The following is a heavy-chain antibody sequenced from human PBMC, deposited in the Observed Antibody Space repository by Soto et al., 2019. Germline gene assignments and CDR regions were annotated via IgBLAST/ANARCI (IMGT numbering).Heavy chain of an antibody. J-gene: IGHJ6*02. D-gene: IGHD3-10*01. CDR3: ARDLVWFGEPAYYYGMDV. V-gene: IGHV3-33*01. Sequence: QVQLVESGGGVVQPGRSLRLSCAASGFTFSSYGMHWVRQAPGKGLEWVAVIWYDGSNKYYADSVKGRFTISRDNSKNTLYLQMNSLRAEDTAVYYCARDLVWFGEPAYYYGMDVWGQGTTVTVSS. CDR2: IWYDGSNK. CDR1: GFTFSSYG.